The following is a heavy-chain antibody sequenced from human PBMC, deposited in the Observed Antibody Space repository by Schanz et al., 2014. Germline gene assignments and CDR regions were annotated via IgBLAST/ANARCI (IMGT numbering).Heavy chain of an antibody. D-gene: IGHD6-13*01. CDR2: IIPILGIA. Sequence: QVQLVQSGAEVKKPGSPVKVSCKASGGTFSSYSISWVRQAPGQGLEWMGRIIPILGIANYAQKFQGRVTITADKSTFTAYMDVSSLRSEDTAVYYCASSGAGYSSSWDFDYWGQGSLVTASS. J-gene: IGHJ4*02. CDR3: ASSGAGYSSSWDFDY. V-gene: IGHV1-69*02. CDR1: GGTFSSYS.